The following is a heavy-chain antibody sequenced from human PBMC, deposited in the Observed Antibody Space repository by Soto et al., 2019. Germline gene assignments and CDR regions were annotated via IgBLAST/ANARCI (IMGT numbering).Heavy chain of an antibody. Sequence: EGSLRLSCAASDLSSSNDAMTWVRQAPGKGLEWVSGISGSDGGAYYADSVKGRFTISRDNSRSTLYLQMNSLRVEDTAVYYCASGGLHGYTNGGLSYFHSWGQGT. CDR1: DLSSSNDA. CDR2: ISGSDGGA. D-gene: IGHD5-18*01. J-gene: IGHJ4*02. V-gene: IGHV3-23*01. CDR3: ASGGLHGYTNGGLSYFHS.